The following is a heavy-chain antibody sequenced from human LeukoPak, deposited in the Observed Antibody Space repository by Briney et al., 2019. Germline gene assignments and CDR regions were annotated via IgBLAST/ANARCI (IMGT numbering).Heavy chain of an antibody. D-gene: IGHD6-13*01. J-gene: IGHJ6*02. CDR1: GGSISSGGNY. CDR3: ARDSSSWYSGYYYYGMDV. Sequence: SETLSLTCTVSGGSISSGGNYWSWIRQHPGKGLEWIGYIYYSGSTNYNPSLKSRVTISVDTSKNQFSLKLSSVTAADTAVYYCARDSSSWYSGYYYYGMDVWGQGTTVTVSS. V-gene: IGHV4-61*08. CDR2: IYYSGST.